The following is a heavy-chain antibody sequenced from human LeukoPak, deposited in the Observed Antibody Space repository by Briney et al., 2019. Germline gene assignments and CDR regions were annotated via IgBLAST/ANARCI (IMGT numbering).Heavy chain of an antibody. V-gene: IGHV3-23*01. Sequence: KSGGSLRLSCGASGFMFSTYGMTWVRQAPGKGPEWVSGIDGSGYTTKYADSVKGRFTIYRDNSKNTLYLQMNSLRAEDTAVYYCAKEDGVWGSYRYVYYFDYWGQGTLVTVSS. CDR1: GFMFSTYG. CDR2: IDGSGYTT. D-gene: IGHD3-16*02. CDR3: AKEDGVWGSYRYVYYFDY. J-gene: IGHJ4*02.